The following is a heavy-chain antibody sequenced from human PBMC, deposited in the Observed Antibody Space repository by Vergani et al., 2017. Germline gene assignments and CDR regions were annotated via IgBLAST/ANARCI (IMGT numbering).Heavy chain of an antibody. J-gene: IGHJ4*02. CDR1: GAPISYWC. D-gene: IGHD7-27*01. CDR2: LCPSGST. V-gene: IGHV4-4*07. CDR3: ATGAGPFDI. Sequence: QVQMQESGPGLVKTSETLSLTCSASGAPISYWCWSWLRQPAGKGLEWIGRLCPSGSTNYKPSLKSRVTMSIDTSKNQFSLKRTSVTAADTAGYYCATGAGPFDIWGQGTLVTVSS.